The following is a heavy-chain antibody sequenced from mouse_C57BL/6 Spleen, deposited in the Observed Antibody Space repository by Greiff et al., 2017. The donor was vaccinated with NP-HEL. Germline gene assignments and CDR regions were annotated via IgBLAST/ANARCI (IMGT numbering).Heavy chain of an antibody. CDR1: GYTFTDYE. Sequence: QVQLQQYGAELVRPGASVTLSCKASGYTFTDYEMHWVKQTPVHGLEWIGAIDPETGGTAYNQKFKGKAILTADKSSSTAYMELRSLTSEDSAVYYCTRRGDYYGSKGNYFDYWGQGTTLTVSS. J-gene: IGHJ2*01. CDR3: TRRGDYYGSKGNYFDY. CDR2: IDPETGGT. D-gene: IGHD1-1*01. V-gene: IGHV1-15*01.